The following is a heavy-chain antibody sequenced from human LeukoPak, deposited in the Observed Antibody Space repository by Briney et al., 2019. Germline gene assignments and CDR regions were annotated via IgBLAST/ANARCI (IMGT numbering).Heavy chain of an antibody. Sequence: PGGSLRLSCAASGFTFSNYEMNWVRQAPGKGLEWVSYISSSGNTIYYADSVKGRFTISKDNAQNSLYLQMNRLRAEDTAVYYCARVPYYYDSGGHKSPFDYWGQGTLVTVSS. D-gene: IGHD3-22*01. CDR1: GFTFSNYE. J-gene: IGHJ4*02. CDR3: ARVPYYYDSGGHKSPFDY. CDR2: ISSSGNTI. V-gene: IGHV3-48*03.